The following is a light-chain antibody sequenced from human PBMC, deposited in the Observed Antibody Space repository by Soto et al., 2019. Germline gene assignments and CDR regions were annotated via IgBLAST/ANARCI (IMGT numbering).Light chain of an antibody. V-gene: IGKV1-33*01. CDR1: RDISNS. CDR2: AAS. Sequence: DIQMTQSPSSLSASVGDRVTISCQASRDISNSLNWYQQKPGKAPKLLIYAASNLEPGVPSRFSGGGSATDFTFTISSLQPEDFATYHCQQYDNFPYTFGQGTKLEIK. J-gene: IGKJ2*01. CDR3: QQYDNFPYT.